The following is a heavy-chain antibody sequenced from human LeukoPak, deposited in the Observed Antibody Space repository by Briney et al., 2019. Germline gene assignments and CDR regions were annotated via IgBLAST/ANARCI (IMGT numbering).Heavy chain of an antibody. CDR2: VSGNGGTT. J-gene: IGHJ4*02. D-gene: IGHD2-21*01. Sequence: GGSLRLSCAASGFTFSSFAKTWVRQAPGKGLEWVSSVSGNGGTTYYADSVRGRFTISRDNSKNTLYLQVNSLSAEDTAVYYCARDGGGINSWFWAYDYWGQGALVTVSS. CDR1: GFTFSSFA. CDR3: ARDGGGINSWFWAYDY. V-gene: IGHV3-23*01.